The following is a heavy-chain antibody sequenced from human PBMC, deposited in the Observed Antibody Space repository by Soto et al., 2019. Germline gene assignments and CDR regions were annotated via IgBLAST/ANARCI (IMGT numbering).Heavy chain of an antibody. CDR1: GFSLSSNGVG. CDR3: AREMYYSSYFDS. J-gene: IGHJ4*02. V-gene: IGHV2-5*02. Sequence: QITLRESGPALVRPTQTLTLTCTFSGFSLSSNGVGVGWIRQPPGKALEWLALIYWDDDHRYSPSLKTTLTIPKDTSKNQVFLTMTKLDPVDTATYYCAREMYYSSYFDSWGQGSLVTVSS. CDR2: IYWDDDH. D-gene: IGHD3-10*01.